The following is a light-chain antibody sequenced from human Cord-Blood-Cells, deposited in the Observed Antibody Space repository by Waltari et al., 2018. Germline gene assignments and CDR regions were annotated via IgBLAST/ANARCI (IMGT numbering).Light chain of an antibody. V-gene: IGKV1-33*01. CDR2: GAS. Sequence: DIQMTQSPSSLSASVGDRVTITCQASQDISNYLNWYQQKPGKDPKPLIYGASNLETGVPSRFSGSGSGTDFTFTISSLQPEDIATYYCQQYDNLPWTFGQGTKVEIK. J-gene: IGKJ1*01. CDR1: QDISNY. CDR3: QQYDNLPWT.